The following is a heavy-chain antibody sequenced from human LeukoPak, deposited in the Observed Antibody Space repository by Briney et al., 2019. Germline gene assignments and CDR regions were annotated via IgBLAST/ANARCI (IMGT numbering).Heavy chain of an antibody. V-gene: IGHV3-64*02. D-gene: IGHD2-15*01. Sequence: PGGSLRLSCAASGFSFSNYAMHWVRQAPGKGLEYVSTVSSNGGSTYYADSVKGKFTISRDNSKNTLYLQMGSLRTEDMAVYYCAVGPTRFDYWGQGTLVTVSS. J-gene: IGHJ4*02. CDR3: AVGPTRFDY. CDR2: VSSNGGST. CDR1: GFSFSNYA.